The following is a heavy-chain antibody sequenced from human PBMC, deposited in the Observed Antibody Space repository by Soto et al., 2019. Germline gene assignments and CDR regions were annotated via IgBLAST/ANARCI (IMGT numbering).Heavy chain of an antibody. CDR2: FDPEDGET. Sequence: ASVKVSCKVSGYTLTELSMHWVRQAPGKGLEWMGGFDPEDGETIYAQKFQGRVTMTEDTSTDTAYMELSSLRSEDTAVYYCATDVSGSYPDYFDYWGQGTLVTVSS. D-gene: IGHD1-26*01. V-gene: IGHV1-24*01. J-gene: IGHJ4*02. CDR3: ATDVSGSYPDYFDY. CDR1: GYTLTELS.